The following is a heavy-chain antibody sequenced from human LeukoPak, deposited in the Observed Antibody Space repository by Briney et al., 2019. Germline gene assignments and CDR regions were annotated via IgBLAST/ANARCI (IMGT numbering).Heavy chain of an antibody. CDR2: IHTSGDT. CDR3: ARDGSSGRGYYYYYGMDV. V-gene: IGHV3-53*01. CDR1: GLTGSHNY. Sequence: GGSLRLSCAASGLTGSHNYVSWVRQAPGKGLEWVSAIHTSGDTCYADSVKGRFTISRDTSKNTLYLQINSLRAEDTAVYYCARDGSSGRGYYYYYGMDVWGEGTTVTVSS. D-gene: IGHD1-26*01. J-gene: IGHJ6*04.